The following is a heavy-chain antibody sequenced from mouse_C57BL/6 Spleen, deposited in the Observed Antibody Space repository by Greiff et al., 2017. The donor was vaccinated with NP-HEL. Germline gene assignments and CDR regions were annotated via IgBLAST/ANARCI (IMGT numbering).Heavy chain of an antibody. D-gene: IGHD1-1*01. CDR2: ISSGSSTI. J-gene: IGHJ3*01. Sequence: DVHLVESGGGLVKPGGSLKLSCAASGFTFSDYGMHWVRQAPEKGLEWVAYISSGSSTIYYADTVKGRFTISRDNAKNTLFLQLTSLRSEDTAMYYGARPLYYYGSSWVAYWGQGTLVTVSA. V-gene: IGHV5-17*01. CDR1: GFTFSDYG. CDR3: ARPLYYYGSSWVAY.